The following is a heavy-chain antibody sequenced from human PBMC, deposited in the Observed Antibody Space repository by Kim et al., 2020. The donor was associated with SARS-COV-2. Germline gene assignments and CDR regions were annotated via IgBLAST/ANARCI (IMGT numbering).Heavy chain of an antibody. CDR1: GYTFTSYG. CDR2: ISAYNGNT. CDR3: ARDRPVLWFGELLRIYYYYYSMDV. V-gene: IGHV1-18*01. D-gene: IGHD3-10*01. Sequence: ASVKVSCKASGYTFTSYGISWVRQAPGQGLEWMGWISAYNGNTNYAQKLQGRVTMTTDTSTSTAYMELRSLRSDDTAVYYCARDRPVLWFGELLRIYYYYYSMDVWGQGTTVTVSS. J-gene: IGHJ6*02.